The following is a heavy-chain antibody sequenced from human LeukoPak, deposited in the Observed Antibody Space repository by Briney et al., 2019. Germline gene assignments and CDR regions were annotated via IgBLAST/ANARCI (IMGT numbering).Heavy chain of an antibody. CDR1: GGSITPYY. V-gene: IGHV4-59*01. Sequence: SETLSLTCTVSGGSITPYYLTWIRQPPGRGLEWIGYVYYDGSNDYNPSLRSRVTILLDMSKHQFSLKLTSVTAADTAVYYCARIAVSGYSSSWYDYWGQGTLVTVSS. J-gene: IGHJ4*02. D-gene: IGHD6-13*01. CDR2: VYYDGSN. CDR3: ARIAVSGYSSSWYDY.